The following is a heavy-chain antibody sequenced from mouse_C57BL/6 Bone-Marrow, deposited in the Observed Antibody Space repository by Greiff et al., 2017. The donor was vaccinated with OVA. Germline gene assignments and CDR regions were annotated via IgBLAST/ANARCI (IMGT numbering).Heavy chain of an antibody. CDR1: GYTFTDYY. Sequence: VQLQQSGPELVKPGASVKISCKASGYTFTDYYINWVQQRPGQGLEWIGWIFPGSGSPYYTEKFKGKAPLTVDTSSSTAYMLLSSLTSEDSAVYFCAREDWYFDVWGTGTTVTVSS. CDR3: AREDWYFDV. V-gene: IGHV1-75*01. CDR2: IFPGSGSP. J-gene: IGHJ1*03.